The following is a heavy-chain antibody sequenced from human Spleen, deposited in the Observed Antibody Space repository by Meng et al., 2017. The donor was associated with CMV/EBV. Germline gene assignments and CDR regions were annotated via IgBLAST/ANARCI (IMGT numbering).Heavy chain of an antibody. Sequence: GGSLRLSCAASGFTVSSNYMSWVRQAPGKGLEWVSVIYSGGNTYYADSVRGRFTISRDNSKNTLYLQMNSLRAEDTAVYYCARVDVETSIPAGYYSMDVWGQGTTVTVSS. CDR1: GFTVSSNY. J-gene: IGHJ6*02. CDR3: ARVDVETSIPAGYYSMDV. D-gene: IGHD2-2*02. CDR2: IYSGGNT. V-gene: IGHV3-53*01.